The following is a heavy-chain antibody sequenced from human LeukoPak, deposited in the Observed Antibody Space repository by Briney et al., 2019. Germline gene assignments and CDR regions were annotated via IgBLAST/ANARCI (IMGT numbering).Heavy chain of an antibody. J-gene: IGHJ4*02. CDR1: GFNFGSYA. V-gene: IGHV3-30*04. CDR3: ARGAHYGGNSPGY. Sequence: GGSLTLSCAASGFNFGSYAMHWVRQPPDKGLQWVAFIWYDGSNKYYADSVKGRFIISRDNAKSTVYLQMNSLRTEDTGVYYCARGAHYGGNSPGYWGQGTLVTVSS. D-gene: IGHD4-23*01. CDR2: IWYDGSNK.